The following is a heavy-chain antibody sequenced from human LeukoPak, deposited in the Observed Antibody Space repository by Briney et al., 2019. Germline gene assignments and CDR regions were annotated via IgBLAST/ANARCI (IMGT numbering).Heavy chain of an antibody. J-gene: IGHJ4*02. V-gene: IGHV4-39*07. D-gene: IGHD3-22*01. Sequence: SETLSLTCTVSGGSIISSSYYWGWIRQPPGKGLEWIGSIYYSGSTYYNPSLKSRVTISVDTSKNQFSLKLSSVTAADTAVYYCARDRPYYYDTGYFDYWGQGTLVTVSS. CDR2: IYYSGST. CDR1: GGSIISSSYY. CDR3: ARDRPYYYDTGYFDY.